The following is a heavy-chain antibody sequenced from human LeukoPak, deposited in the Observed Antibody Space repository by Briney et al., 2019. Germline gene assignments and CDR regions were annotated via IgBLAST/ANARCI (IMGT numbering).Heavy chain of an antibody. J-gene: IGHJ4*02. CDR1: GAPISNSDW. Sequence: SETLSLTCAASGAPISNSDWCSWVRQSPGKGLEWIGEIYHSGSTNYNPSLKSRVTISVDKSDNQFSLTLSSVTAADTAVYYCASHIVGATALGYWGQGTLVTVSS. CDR2: IYHSGST. D-gene: IGHD1-26*01. CDR3: ASHIVGATALGY. V-gene: IGHV4-4*02.